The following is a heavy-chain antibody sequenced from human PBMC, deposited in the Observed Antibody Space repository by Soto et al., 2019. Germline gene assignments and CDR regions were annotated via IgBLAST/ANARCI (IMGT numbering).Heavy chain of an antibody. CDR3: AREFYGGGFDP. Sequence: SVKVSCKASGGTFGRSAISWVRQAPGQGLEWMGGIIPIFDTANYAQKFQGRVTITADKSTSTAYMQLSRLTSEDTAVYYCAREFYGGGFDPWGQGAMVTVSS. D-gene: IGHD4-17*01. CDR1: GGTFGRSA. J-gene: IGHJ5*02. V-gene: IGHV1-69*06. CDR2: IIPIFDTA.